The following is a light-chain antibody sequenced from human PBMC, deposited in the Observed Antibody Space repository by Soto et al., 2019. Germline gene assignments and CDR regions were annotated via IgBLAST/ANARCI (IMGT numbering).Light chain of an antibody. J-gene: IGKJ2*01. Sequence: DIQMTQSPSSLSASVGDRVTITCRASQSISSYLNWYQQKPGKAPKLLIHAASSLESGVPSRFSGSGSGTDFTLTISSLQPEDSATYYCQQSYSIPVTVGQGTKVDIK. V-gene: IGKV1-39*01. CDR2: AAS. CDR3: QQSYSIPVT. CDR1: QSISSY.